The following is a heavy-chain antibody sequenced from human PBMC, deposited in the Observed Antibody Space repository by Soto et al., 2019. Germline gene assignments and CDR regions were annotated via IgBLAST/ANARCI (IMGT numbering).Heavy chain of an antibody. CDR2: IYAHGGP. D-gene: IGHD3-10*01. CDR1: GDSVTNYD. Sequence: QVQLQESGPGLVKPAETLSLTCTSSGDSVTNYDWTWIRQPAGKGLAWIGPIYAHGGPTYTPSPKSRVTLSVDTAKNRVSLNLASVTAMDPAVDYCARAYGSGRTYDHWGQGTLVTVAS. CDR3: ARAYGSGRTYDH. J-gene: IGHJ4*02. V-gene: IGHV4-4*07.